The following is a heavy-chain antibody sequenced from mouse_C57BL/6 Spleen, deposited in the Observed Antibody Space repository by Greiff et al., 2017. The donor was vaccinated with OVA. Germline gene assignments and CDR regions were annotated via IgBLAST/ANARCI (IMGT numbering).Heavy chain of an antibody. V-gene: IGHV1-47*01. CDR3: ARGGYDYDDGYYFDY. J-gene: IGHJ2*01. D-gene: IGHD2-4*01. CDR1: GYTFTTYP. Sequence: LVESGAELVKPGASVKMSCKASGYTFTTYPIEWMKQNHGKSLEWIGNFHPYNDDTKYNEKFKGKATLTVEKSSSTVYLELSRLTSDDSAVYYCARGGYDYDDGYYFDYWGQGTTLTVSS. CDR2: FHPYNDDT.